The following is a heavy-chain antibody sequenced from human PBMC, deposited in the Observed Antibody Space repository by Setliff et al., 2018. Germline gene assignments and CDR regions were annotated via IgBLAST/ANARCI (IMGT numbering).Heavy chain of an antibody. CDR3: AKVQESIVGALEY. CDR1: GYMFKSHG. CDR2: ISPYNGNT. V-gene: IGHV1-18*04. J-gene: IGHJ4*02. D-gene: IGHD1-26*01. Sequence: ASVKVSCKSSGYMFKSHGINWLRQSPGQGLAWLGWISPYNGNTKNAQTVQDRIRMTTDTSTGTSYMELSGLRSDDTAVYYCAKVQESIVGALEYWGQGALVTVSS.